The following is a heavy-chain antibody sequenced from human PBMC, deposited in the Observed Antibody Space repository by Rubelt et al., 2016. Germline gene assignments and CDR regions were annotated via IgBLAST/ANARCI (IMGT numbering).Heavy chain of an antibody. CDR2: INTNTGNP. J-gene: IGHJ4*02. Sequence: QVQLVQSGSELKKPGASVKVSCKASGYTFTSYAMNWVRQAPGQGLEWLGWINTNTGNPTYAQGFTGRFVVSLDTSVSTAYLQISSLKAEDTAVYYCARVIAAAGRDGNYFDYWGQGTLVTVSS. CDR1: GYTFTSYA. V-gene: IGHV7-4-1*02. CDR3: ARVIAAAGRDGNYFDY. D-gene: IGHD6-13*01.